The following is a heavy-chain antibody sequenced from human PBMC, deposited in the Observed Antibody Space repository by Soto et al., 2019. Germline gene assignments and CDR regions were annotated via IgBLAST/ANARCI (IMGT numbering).Heavy chain of an antibody. J-gene: IGHJ4*02. D-gene: IGHD3-10*01. CDR1: GFTFSSYG. CDR2: IWYDGSNK. CDR3: ARGALTMVRGVNGVDY. V-gene: IGHV3-33*01. Sequence: QVQLVESGGGVVQPGRSLRLSCAASGFTFSSYGMHWVRQAPGKGLEWVAVIWYDGSNKYYADSVKGRFTISRDNSKNTMYLQMSSLRAEDTAVYYCARGALTMVRGVNGVDYWGQGTLVTVSS.